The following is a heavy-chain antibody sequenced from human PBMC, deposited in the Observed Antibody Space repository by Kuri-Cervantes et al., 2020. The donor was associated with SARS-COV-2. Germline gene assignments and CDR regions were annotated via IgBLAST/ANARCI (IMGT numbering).Heavy chain of an antibody. CDR1: GGSISSYY. V-gene: IGHV4-59*12. CDR3: ARAEAARLYYGMDV. J-gene: IGHJ6*02. D-gene: IGHD6-6*01. CDR2: IYYSGST. Sequence: GSLRLSCTVSGGSISSYYWSWIRQPPGKGLEWIGYIYYSGSTNYNPSLKSRVTISVDRSKNQFSLNLSSVTAADTAVYYCARAEAARLYYGMDVWGQGTTVTVSS.